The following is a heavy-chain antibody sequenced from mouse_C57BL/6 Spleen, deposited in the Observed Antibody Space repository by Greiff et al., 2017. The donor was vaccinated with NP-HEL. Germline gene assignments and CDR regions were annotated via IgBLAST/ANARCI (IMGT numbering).Heavy chain of an antibody. D-gene: IGHD2-1*01. Sequence: VQLQQSDAELVKPGASVKISCKVSGYTFTDHTIHWMKQRPEQGLEWIGYVYPRDGSTKYNEKFKGKATLTADKSSSTAYMQLNSLTSEDSAVYFCARFSYGNYRYFDYWGQSTTLTVSS. CDR1: GYTFTDHT. CDR2: VYPRDGST. J-gene: IGHJ2*01. V-gene: IGHV1-78*01. CDR3: ARFSYGNYRYFDY.